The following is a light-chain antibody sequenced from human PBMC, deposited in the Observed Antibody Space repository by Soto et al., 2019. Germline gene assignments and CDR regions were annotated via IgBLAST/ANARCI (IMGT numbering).Light chain of an antibody. CDR3: QQRSSWPLT. CDR1: QSVYTY. CDR2: DAS. Sequence: EIVLTQSPATLSMSPGERATLSCRASQSVYTYLAWYQQKPGQAPRLLIYDASNRATGIPARFSGSGSGTDFTLTIGSLEPEDFAVYYCQQRSSWPLTFVGGTKVEI. V-gene: IGKV3-11*01. J-gene: IGKJ4*01.